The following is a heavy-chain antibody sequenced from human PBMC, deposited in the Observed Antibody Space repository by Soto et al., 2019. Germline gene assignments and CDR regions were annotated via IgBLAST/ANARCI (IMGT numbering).Heavy chain of an antibody. J-gene: IGHJ4*02. CDR1: GGSISSGGYY. CDR3: ARVALYYYDSSGYYQFFDY. D-gene: IGHD3-22*01. V-gene: IGHV4-31*03. CDR2: IYYSGST. Sequence: PSETLSLTCTVSGGSISSGGYYWSWIRQHPGKGLEWIGYIYYSGSTYYNPSLKSRVTISVDTSKNQFSLKLSSVTAADTAVYYCARVALYYYDSSGYYQFFDYWGQGTLVTVSS.